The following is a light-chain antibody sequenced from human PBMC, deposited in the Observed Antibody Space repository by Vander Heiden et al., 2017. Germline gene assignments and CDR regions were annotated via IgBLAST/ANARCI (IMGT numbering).Light chain of an antibody. CDR3: QQRSNWPGLT. CDR2: DAS. Sequence: EIVFTPSPATLSLSPGERATLSCRASQSVSSYLAWYQQKPGQAPRLLIYDASNRATGIPARFSGSGSGTDFTLTISSLEPEDFAVYYCQQRSNWPGLTFGRGTKVEIK. J-gene: IGKJ4*01. CDR1: QSVSSY. V-gene: IGKV3-11*01.